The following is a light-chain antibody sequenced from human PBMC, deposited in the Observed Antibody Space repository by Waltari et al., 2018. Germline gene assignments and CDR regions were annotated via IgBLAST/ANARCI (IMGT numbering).Light chain of an antibody. J-gene: IGLJ3*02. CDR1: SGSVSTTSS. CDR2: KGD. CDR3: LMYMGSGIWV. Sequence: QTVVTQEPSLSVSPGGTVTLTCALSSGSVSTTSSPRWYQQTPGQAPRTLVYKGDTRSCGVPDRFSGSVGGNKAALTITGAQAVDESDYYCLMYMGSGIWVFGGGTKLTVL. V-gene: IGLV8-61*01.